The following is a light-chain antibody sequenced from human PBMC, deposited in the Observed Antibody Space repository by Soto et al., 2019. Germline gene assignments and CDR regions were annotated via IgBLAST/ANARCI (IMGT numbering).Light chain of an antibody. CDR1: SSDVGGYNY. Sequence: QSALAQPRSVSGSPGQSVTISCTGTSSDVGGYNYVSWYQQYPGKAPKLIIFDVNRRPSGVPDRFSGSKSGSTASLTISGLQADDEADYSCCSYAGSYTLVFGEGTKLTVL. CDR2: DVN. CDR3: CSYAGSYTLV. J-gene: IGLJ2*01. V-gene: IGLV2-11*01.